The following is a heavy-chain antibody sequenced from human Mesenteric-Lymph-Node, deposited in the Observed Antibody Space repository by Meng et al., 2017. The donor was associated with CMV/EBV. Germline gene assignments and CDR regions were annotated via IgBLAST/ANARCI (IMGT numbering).Heavy chain of an antibody. J-gene: IGHJ3*02. D-gene: IGHD2-2*01. V-gene: IGHV3-53*01. Sequence: GESLKISCAASGFTVSSYYMSWVRQAPGKGLEWVSVIYSGGSTYYADSVKGRFTISRDKSKNTLYLQMNSLRAEDTAVYYCARGYQILSDAFDIWGQGTMVTVSS. CDR1: GFTVSSYY. CDR2: IYSGGST. CDR3: ARGYQILSDAFDI.